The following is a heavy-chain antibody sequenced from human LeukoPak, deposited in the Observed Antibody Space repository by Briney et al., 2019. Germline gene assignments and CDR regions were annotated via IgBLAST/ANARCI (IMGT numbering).Heavy chain of an antibody. CDR1: GFTFSSYS. CDR2: ISSSSSYI. V-gene: IGHV3-21*01. CDR3: ARDRIAAAGGWFDP. J-gene: IGHJ5*02. Sequence: AGGSLRLSCAASGFTFSSYSMNWVRQAPGKGLEWVSSISSSSSYIYYADSVKGRFTISRDNAKNSLYLQMNSLRAEDTAVYYCARDRIAAAGGWFDPWGQGTLVTVSS. D-gene: IGHD6-13*01.